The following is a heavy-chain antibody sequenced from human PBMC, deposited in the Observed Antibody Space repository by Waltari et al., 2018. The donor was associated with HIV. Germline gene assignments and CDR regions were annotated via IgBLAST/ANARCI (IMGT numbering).Heavy chain of an antibody. D-gene: IGHD4-17*01. J-gene: IGHJ4*02. CDR1: GFSLSTSGVG. V-gene: IGHV2-5*02. CDR2: IYWDDDK. CDR3: AHIGLDDYGGDYFDY. Sequence: QITLKESGPTLVKPTQTLTLTCTFSGFSLSTSGVGVGWIRQPPGKALEWLALIYWDDDKRYSPSPKSRLTITKDTSKSQVVLTMTNMDPVDTATYYCAHIGLDDYGGDYFDYWGQGTLVTVSS.